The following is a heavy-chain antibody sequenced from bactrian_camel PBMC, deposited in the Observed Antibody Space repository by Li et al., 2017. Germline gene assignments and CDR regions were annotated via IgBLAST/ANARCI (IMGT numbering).Heavy chain of an antibody. CDR2: IDAAGRT. D-gene: IGHD5*01. CDR3: AVLSQFNHCRGVLVGIWRQYAS. V-gene: IGHV3S53*01. J-gene: IGHJ4*01. Sequence: HVQLVESGGGSVETGGSLRLSCKAFYVAYCMGWFRQIEGKDRESVAEIDAAGRTTYSDSGKGRFTIPKDNTKNTLYLQMNSLKPEDTAMYYCAVLSQFNHCRGVLVGIWRQYASWGQGTQVTVS. CDR1: YVAYC.